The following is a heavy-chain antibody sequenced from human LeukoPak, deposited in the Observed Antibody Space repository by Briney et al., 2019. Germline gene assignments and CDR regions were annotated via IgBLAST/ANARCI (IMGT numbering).Heavy chain of an antibody. Sequence: SVKVSCKASGYTFTSYGISWVRQAPGQGLEWMGGIIPIFGTANYAQKFQGRVTITADESTSTAYMELSSLRSEDTAVYYCARDSNPQGSSVTGGYNLWGQGTLVTVSS. J-gene: IGHJ5*02. CDR3: ARDSNPQGSSVTGGYNL. CDR2: IIPIFGTA. V-gene: IGHV1-69*13. D-gene: IGHD5-12*01. CDR1: GYTFTSYG.